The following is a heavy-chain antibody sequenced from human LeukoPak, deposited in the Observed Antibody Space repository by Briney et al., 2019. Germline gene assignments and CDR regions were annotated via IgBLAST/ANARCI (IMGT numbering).Heavy chain of an antibody. J-gene: IGHJ4*02. CDR1: GGSISSSSYY. D-gene: IGHD3-22*01. CDR2: IYYSGST. CDR3: ARHSARNYYDSSGYYFDY. V-gene: IGHV4-39*01. Sequence: SETLSLTCTVSGGSISSSSYYWSWIRQPPGKGLEWIGYIYYSGSTNYNPSLKSRVTISVDTSKNQFSLKLSSVTAADAAVYYCARHSARNYYDSSGYYFDYWGQGTLVTVSS.